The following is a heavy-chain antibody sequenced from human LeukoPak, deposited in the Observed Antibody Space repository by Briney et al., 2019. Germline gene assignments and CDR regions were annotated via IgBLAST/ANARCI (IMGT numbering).Heavy chain of an antibody. CDR2: INHSGST. Sequence: SETLSLTCAVYGGSFSGYYWSWIRQPPGKGLEWIGEINHSGSTNYNPSLKSRVTISVDTSKNQFSLKLSSVTAADTAVYYCARAGGYGLIDYWGQGTLVTVSS. CDR3: ARAGGYGLIDY. V-gene: IGHV4-34*01. D-gene: IGHD5-18*01. CDR1: GGSFSGYY. J-gene: IGHJ4*02.